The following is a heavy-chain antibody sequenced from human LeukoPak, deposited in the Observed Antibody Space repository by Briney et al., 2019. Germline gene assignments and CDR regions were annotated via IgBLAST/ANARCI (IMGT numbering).Heavy chain of an antibody. CDR1: GFTFSSYG. Sequence: GGSLRLSCAASGFTFSSYGMHWVRQAPGKGLEWVAVIWYDGSNKYYADSVKGRFTISGDNSKNTLYLQMNSLRAEDTAVYYCARDRVGIAARPVYYYGMDVWGQGTTVTVSS. CDR2: IWYDGSNK. J-gene: IGHJ6*02. CDR3: ARDRVGIAARPVYYYGMDV. V-gene: IGHV3-33*01. D-gene: IGHD6-6*01.